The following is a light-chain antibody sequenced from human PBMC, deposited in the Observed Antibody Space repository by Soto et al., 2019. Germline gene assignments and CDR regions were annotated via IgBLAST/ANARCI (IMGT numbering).Light chain of an antibody. CDR3: FSYAGSNTVV. CDR2: DVK. Sequence: QSALTQPRSVSGSPGQSVTISCTGTSSDVGGYSYVSWYQQHPGKSPKLMIYDVKTRPSGIPDRFSGSKSGNTASLTISGLQAEDEADYYCFSYAGSNTVVFGTGTKLTVL. V-gene: IGLV2-11*01. J-gene: IGLJ1*01. CDR1: SSDVGGYSY.